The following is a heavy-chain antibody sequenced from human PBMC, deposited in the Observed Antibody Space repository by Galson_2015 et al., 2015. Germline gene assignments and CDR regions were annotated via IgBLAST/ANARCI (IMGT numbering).Heavy chain of an antibody. J-gene: IGHJ4*02. D-gene: IGHD5-18*01. CDR3: ARRGNTYGYSDY. Sequence: SGAEVKKPGESLKISCQGSGYTFSNYWIGWVRQMPGKGLEWMGIIYPGDSDTRYSPSFQGQVTISADKSINTAFLQWSSLGASDTAMYYCARRGNTYGYSDYWGQGTLVTVSS. CDR1: GYTFSNYW. V-gene: IGHV5-51*01. CDR2: IYPGDSDT.